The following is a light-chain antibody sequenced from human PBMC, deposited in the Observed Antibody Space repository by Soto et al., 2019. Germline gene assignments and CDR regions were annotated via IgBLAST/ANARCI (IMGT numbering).Light chain of an antibody. CDR1: TSDVGGYNY. J-gene: IGLJ2*01. Sequence: QSALTQPASVSRSPGQSITISCSGTTSDVGGYNYVSWYQQYPGTAPKLIIYEVTKRPSGISNRFSGSKSGNTASLIMSGLQAEDESDYYCSSYTTSKTIVFGGGTKLTVL. CDR3: SSYTTSKTIV. CDR2: EVT. V-gene: IGLV2-14*01.